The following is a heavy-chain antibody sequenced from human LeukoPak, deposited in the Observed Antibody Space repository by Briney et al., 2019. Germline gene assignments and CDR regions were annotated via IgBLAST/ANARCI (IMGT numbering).Heavy chain of an antibody. J-gene: IGHJ4*02. CDR3: AKRPYSGSYYFDY. CDR1: GFTFSSYA. V-gene: IGHV3-23*01. Sequence: PGGSLRLSCAASGFTFSSYAMSWVRQAPGKGLEWVSAISGGGDSTYYADSVMGRFTISRDNSKSTLYLQMNSLRAEDTAVYYCAKRPYSGSYYFDYWGQGTLVTVSS. D-gene: IGHD1-26*01. CDR2: ISGGGDST.